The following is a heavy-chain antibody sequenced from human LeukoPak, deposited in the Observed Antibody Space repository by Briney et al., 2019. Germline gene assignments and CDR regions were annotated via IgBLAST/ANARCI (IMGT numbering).Heavy chain of an antibody. CDR1: GFTFSSYA. CDR3: ARAGYGSGSYYNGPDY. J-gene: IGHJ4*02. D-gene: IGHD3-10*01. CDR2: ISYDGSNK. V-gene: IGHV3-30*04. Sequence: GGSLRLSCAASGFTFSSYAMHWVCQAPGKGLEWVAVISYDGSNKYYADSVKGRFTISRDNSKNTLYLQMNSLRAEDTAVYYCARAGYGSGSYYNGPDYWGQGTLVTVSS.